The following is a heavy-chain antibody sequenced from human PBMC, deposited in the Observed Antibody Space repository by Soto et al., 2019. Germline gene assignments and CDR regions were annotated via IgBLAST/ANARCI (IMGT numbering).Heavy chain of an antibody. V-gene: IGHV4-31*03. CDR2: IYYSGST. CDR3: ARETTRITMIVVVDDAFDI. J-gene: IGHJ3*02. D-gene: IGHD3-22*01. CDR1: GGSISSGGYY. Sequence: QVQLQESGPGLVKPSQTLSLTCTVSGGSISSGGYYWSWIRQHPGKGLEWIGYIYYSGSTYYNPSLKSRVTISVDTSKNQFSLKLSSVTAADTAVYYCARETTRITMIVVVDDAFDIWGQGTMVTVSS.